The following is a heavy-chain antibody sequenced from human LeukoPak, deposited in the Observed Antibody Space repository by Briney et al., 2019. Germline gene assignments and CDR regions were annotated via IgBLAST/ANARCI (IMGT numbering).Heavy chain of an antibody. Sequence: SETLSLTCTVSGGSLSSYYWSWIRQPPGKGLEWIGYIYYSGSTNYNPSLKSRVTISVDTSKNQFSLKLSSVTAADTAVYYCASTSGSYPINWFDPWGQGTLVTVSS. CDR3: ASTSGSYPINWFDP. CDR2: IYYSGST. D-gene: IGHD1-26*01. CDR1: GGSLSSYY. J-gene: IGHJ5*02. V-gene: IGHV4-59*01.